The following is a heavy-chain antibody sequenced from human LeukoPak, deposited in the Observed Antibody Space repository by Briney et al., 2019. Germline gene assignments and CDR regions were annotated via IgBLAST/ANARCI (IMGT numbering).Heavy chain of an antibody. CDR1: GFTFDDYA. CDR2: ISWNSDSI. D-gene: IGHD6-13*01. Sequence: GGSLRLSCAASGFTFDDYAMHWVRQAPGKGLEWVSGISWNSDSIGYADSVKGRFTISRDNAKNSLSLQMNSLRAEDTALYYCAKGPGAAVGKRYIQHWGQGTLVTVSS. J-gene: IGHJ1*01. CDR3: AKGPGAAVGKRYIQH. V-gene: IGHV3-9*01.